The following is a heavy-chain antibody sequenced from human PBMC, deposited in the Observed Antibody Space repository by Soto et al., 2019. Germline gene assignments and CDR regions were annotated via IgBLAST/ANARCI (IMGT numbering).Heavy chain of an antibody. Sequence: SLRLSCAASGFTFSSYWMSWVRQAPGKGLEWVANIKQDGSEKYYVDSVKGRFTISRDNAKNSLYLQMNSLRAEDTAVYYCARDLVRGYRPDAFDIWGQGTMVTVSS. D-gene: IGHD5-18*01. J-gene: IGHJ3*02. CDR2: IKQDGSEK. CDR3: ARDLVRGYRPDAFDI. V-gene: IGHV3-7*01. CDR1: GFTFSSYW.